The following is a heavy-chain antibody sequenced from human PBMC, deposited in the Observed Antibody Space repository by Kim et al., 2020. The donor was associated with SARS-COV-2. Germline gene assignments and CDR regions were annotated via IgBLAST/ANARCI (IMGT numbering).Heavy chain of an antibody. D-gene: IGHD3-10*02. V-gene: IGHV3-48*02. CDR2: ISSSGATI. J-gene: IGHJ6*02. Sequence: GGSLRLSCAASGFHFNIYSMNWVRQAPGKGLEWISYISSSGATIYYADSVKGRFTISRDNDKKSLSLQMNSLRDEDTAVYYCARDSRDVDEGRDYYYYYYGMDVWGQGTTVTVSS. CDR1: GFHFNIYS. CDR3: ARDSRDVDEGRDYYYYYYGMDV.